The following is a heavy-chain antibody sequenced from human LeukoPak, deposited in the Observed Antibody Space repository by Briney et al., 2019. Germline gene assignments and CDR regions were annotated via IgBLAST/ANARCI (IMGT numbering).Heavy chain of an antibody. CDR1: GGSISSSYW. D-gene: IGHD3-3*01. CDR2: VYHSGST. Sequence: SETLSLTCAVSGGSISSSYWWSWVRQPPGKGLEWIGEVYHSGSTNYSPSLKSRVTLSVDKSKNQFSLQLNSVTPEDTAVYYCARGGFFTIFGVVIKARGRGAFDIWGQGTMVTVSS. CDR3: ARGGFFTIFGVVIKARGRGAFDI. V-gene: IGHV4-4*02. J-gene: IGHJ3*02.